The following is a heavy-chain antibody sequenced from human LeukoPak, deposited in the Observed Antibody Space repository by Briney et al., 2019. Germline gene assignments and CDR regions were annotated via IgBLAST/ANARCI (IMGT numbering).Heavy chain of an antibody. CDR2: IYTSGST. CDR3: ARVPSGYYYLDY. CDR1: GGSISSYY. J-gene: IGHJ4*02. Sequence: SETLSLTCTVSGGSISSYYWSWIRQPPGKGLEWIGYIYTSGSTNYNPSLKSRVTISVDTSKNQFSLKLSSVTAADTAVYYCARVPSGYYYLDYWGQGTLVTVSS. V-gene: IGHV4-4*09. D-gene: IGHD3-22*01.